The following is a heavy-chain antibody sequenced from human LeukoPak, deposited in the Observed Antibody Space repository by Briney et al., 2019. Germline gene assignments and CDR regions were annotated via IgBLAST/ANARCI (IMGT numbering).Heavy chain of an antibody. J-gene: IGHJ3*02. CDR2: IYYSGST. V-gene: IGHV4-59*08. CDR3: ARHLGVIGAFDI. D-gene: IGHD2-21*01. Sequence: SETLSLTCTVSGGSISSYYWSWIRQPPGKGLEWIGYIYYSGSTNYNPSLKSRVTISVDTSKNQFSLKLSSVTAADTAVYYCARHLGVIGAFDIWGQGTMVTASS. CDR1: GGSISSYY.